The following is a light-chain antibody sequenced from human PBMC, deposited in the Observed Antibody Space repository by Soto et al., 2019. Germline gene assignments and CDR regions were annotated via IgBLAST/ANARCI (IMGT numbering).Light chain of an antibody. CDR2: AAS. CDR3: QHYYRSPVT. J-gene: IGKJ4*01. Sequence: ELVLTHSPGTLSLSPGERATLSCWASQSISSTYLAWYQQKPGQAPRLLIYAASSRATGIPDRFSGSGSGTGFTLTISRLEPEDFAVYYCQHYYRSPVTFGGGTKVDIK. V-gene: IGKV3-20*01. CDR1: QSISSTY.